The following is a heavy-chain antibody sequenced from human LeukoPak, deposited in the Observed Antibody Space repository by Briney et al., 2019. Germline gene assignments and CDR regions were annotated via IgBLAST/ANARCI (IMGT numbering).Heavy chain of an antibody. CDR1: DFTFSSFG. D-gene: IGHD5-12*01. CDR3: ARDSVGGYDTPFDY. CDR2: ISSCESFI. J-gene: IGHJ4*02. V-gene: IGHV3-21*01. Sequence: GGSLRLSCIASDFTFSSFGMNWVRQAPAKGLNWVSSISSCESFIYYADSVKGRFTISRDNAKNSLYLQMNRLRAEDTAMYYCARDSVGGYDTPFDYWGQGTLVTVSS.